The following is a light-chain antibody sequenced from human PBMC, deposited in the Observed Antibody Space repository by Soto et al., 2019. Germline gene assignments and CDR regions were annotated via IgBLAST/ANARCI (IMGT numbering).Light chain of an antibody. J-gene: IGLJ2*01. CDR2: EVS. CDR3: SSYAGSSVV. Sequence: QSVLTQPPSASGSPGQSVTISCTGTSSDVGGYNYVSWYQQHPGKAPKLMIYEVSKRPSGVPDRFSGSKSGNAASLTVSGLQAEDEADYYCSSYAGSSVVFGGGTHLTVL. V-gene: IGLV2-8*01. CDR1: SSDVGGYNY.